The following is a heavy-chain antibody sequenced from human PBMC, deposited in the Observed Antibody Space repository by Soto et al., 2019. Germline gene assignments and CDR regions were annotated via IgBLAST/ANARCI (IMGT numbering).Heavy chain of an antibody. CDR1: GFTFSNAW. CDR2: IKSKTDGGTT. Sequence: EVQLVESGGGLVKPGGSLRLSCAASGFTFSNAWMSWVRQAPGKGLEWVGRIKSKTDGGTTDYAAPVKGRFTISRDDSNNTLYLQMNSLKTEDTAVNYCTTFMDTAMVHFDYWGQGTLVTVSS. CDR3: TTFMDTAMVHFDY. D-gene: IGHD5-18*01. V-gene: IGHV3-15*01. J-gene: IGHJ4*02.